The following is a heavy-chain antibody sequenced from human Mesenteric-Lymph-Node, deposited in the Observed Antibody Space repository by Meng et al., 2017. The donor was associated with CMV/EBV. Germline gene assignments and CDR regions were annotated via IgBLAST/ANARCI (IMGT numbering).Heavy chain of an antibody. CDR2: MKQDGSEI. V-gene: IGHV3-7*01. J-gene: IGHJ4*02. Sequence: GGSLRLSCTVSGFTFGNYWMTWVRQVPGKGLEWVASMKQDGSEINYVDSVKGRFTISRDNTKNSLYLQMNTLRAEDTAVYHCARDGPGGVNWYFDYWGQGTLVTVSS. CDR3: ARDGPGGVNWYFDY. D-gene: IGHD3-10*01. CDR1: GFTFGNYW.